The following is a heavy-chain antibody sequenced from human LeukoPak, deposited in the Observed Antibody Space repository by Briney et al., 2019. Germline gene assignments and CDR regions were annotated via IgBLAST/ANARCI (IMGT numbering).Heavy chain of an antibody. CDR3: ARDLLVTGTVPWGVHWFDL. CDR2: IYTSGST. V-gene: IGHV4-4*07. Sequence: SETLSLTCTVSGGSISSYYWSWIRQPAGKGLEWIGRIYTSGSTNYNPSLKSRVTMSVDTSKNQFSLKLSSVTAADTAVYYCARDLLVTGTVPWGVHWFDLWGQGTLVTVSS. CDR1: GGSISSYY. J-gene: IGHJ5*02. D-gene: IGHD1-1*01.